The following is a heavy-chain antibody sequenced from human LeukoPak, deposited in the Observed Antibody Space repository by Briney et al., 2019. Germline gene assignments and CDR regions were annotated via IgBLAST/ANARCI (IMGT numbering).Heavy chain of an antibody. CDR3: ASGKYYYGVVLEAEYFQH. CDR2: IIPIFGTA. CDR1: GYTFTSNG. V-gene: IGHV1-69*13. Sequence: ASVKVSCKASGYTFTSNGITWVRQAPGQGLEWMGGIIPIFGTANYAQKFQGRVTITADESTSTAYMELSSLRSEDTAVYYCASGKYYYGVVLEAEYFQHWGQGTLVTVSS. J-gene: IGHJ1*01. D-gene: IGHD3-10*01.